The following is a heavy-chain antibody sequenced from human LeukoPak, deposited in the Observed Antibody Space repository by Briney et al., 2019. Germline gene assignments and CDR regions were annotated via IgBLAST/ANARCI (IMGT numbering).Heavy chain of an antibody. J-gene: IGHJ1*01. D-gene: IGHD6-13*01. CDR3: ARDVGSIAAAGTEYFQH. Sequence: VNXSCKASGYTFTGYYMHWVRQAPGQGLEWMGWINPNSGGTNYAQKFQGRVTMTRDTSISTVYMELSSLRSEDTAVYYCARDVGSIAAAGTEYFQHWGQGTLVTVSS. CDR2: INPNSGGT. V-gene: IGHV1-2*02. CDR1: GYTFTGYY.